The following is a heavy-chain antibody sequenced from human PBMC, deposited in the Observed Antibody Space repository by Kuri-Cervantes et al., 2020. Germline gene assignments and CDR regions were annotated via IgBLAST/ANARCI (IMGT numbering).Heavy chain of an antibody. CDR1: GVSISGYY. Sequence: SETLSLTCTVSGVSISGYYWSWIRQTPGKGLEWIGYIYSSGGTNYNPSLKSRVTISVDMSSNQFSLKLDSVTAADTAVYYCARPRGHNYEWEYWGQGALVTVSS. J-gene: IGHJ4*02. V-gene: IGHV4-59*08. CDR2: IYSSGGT. D-gene: IGHD5-18*01. CDR3: ARPRGHNYEWEY.